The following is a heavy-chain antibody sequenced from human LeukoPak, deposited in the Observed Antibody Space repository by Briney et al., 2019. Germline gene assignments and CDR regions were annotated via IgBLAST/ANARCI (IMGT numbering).Heavy chain of an antibody. D-gene: IGHD4-17*01. Sequence: GGPLRLSCIASGFTFSKYRMSCVRQSPGKGLEGVASIKEDGSDKRYVDAVEGRFTISRDNTKNSLYVQMSSLRAEDTAMYYCARLKDGVTIFDCWGQGILVTVSS. V-gene: IGHV3-7*01. CDR1: GFTFSKYR. CDR2: IKEDGSDK. CDR3: ARLKDGVTIFDC. J-gene: IGHJ5*01.